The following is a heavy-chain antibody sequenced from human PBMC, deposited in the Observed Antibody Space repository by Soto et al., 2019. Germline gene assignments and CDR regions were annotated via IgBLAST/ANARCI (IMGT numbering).Heavy chain of an antibody. CDR1: GGSIRRSDSY. CDR3: VRHVSGPRQFAY. J-gene: IGHJ4*02. Sequence: SETLSLTCSVSGGSIRRSDSYWGWVRQTPEEGLEWFGTVFYTGTTYYNPSLKTRVTISVDTYKNQFSLVLRSMTAADTGVYYCVRHVSGPRQFAYWGPGTLVTVSS. CDR2: VFYTGTT. V-gene: IGHV4-39*01.